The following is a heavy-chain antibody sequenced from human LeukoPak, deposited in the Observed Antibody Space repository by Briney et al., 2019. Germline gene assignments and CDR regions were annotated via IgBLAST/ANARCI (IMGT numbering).Heavy chain of an antibody. CDR3: ARTGGGGSGLSVFY. Sequence: ASVKASCKASGYTFINYDINWVRQATGQGLEWMGWMNPNSGNTGYAQKFQGRVTMTRNTSINTAYMELSSLRSEDTAVYYCARTGGGGSGLSVFYWGQGTLVTVSS. D-gene: IGHD2/OR15-2a*01. CDR2: MNPNSGNT. CDR1: GYTFINYD. J-gene: IGHJ4*02. V-gene: IGHV1-8*01.